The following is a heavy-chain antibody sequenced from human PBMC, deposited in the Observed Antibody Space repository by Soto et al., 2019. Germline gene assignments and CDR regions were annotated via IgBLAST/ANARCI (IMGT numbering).Heavy chain of an antibody. V-gene: IGHV3-30*18. Sequence: QVQLVESGGGVVQPGRSLRLSCAASGFIFSSYGMHWVRQAPGKGLEGVAVISYDGSNEYYADSVKGRFTISRDNSKNTLYLQMNSLRAEDTAVYHCAKDDYYDSSPDYWGQGTLVTVSS. J-gene: IGHJ4*02. D-gene: IGHD3-22*01. CDR2: ISYDGSNE. CDR3: AKDDYYDSSPDY. CDR1: GFIFSSYG.